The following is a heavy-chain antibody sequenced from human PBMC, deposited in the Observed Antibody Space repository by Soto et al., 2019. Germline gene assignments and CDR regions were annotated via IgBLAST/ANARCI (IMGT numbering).Heavy chain of an antibody. D-gene: IGHD2-15*01. V-gene: IGHV1-2*02. CDR1: GYTFTAYY. CDR3: ARSRGCSGGTCRPPYYYYGMDV. CDR2: INPNTGDT. Sequence: QVQLVQAGAEVKQPGASVKVSCKASGYTFTAYYIHWVRQAPGQGLEWMGWINPNTGDTSYAEEFQDGVTMTRDTSTSTAYMELTRLRFDDTAVYYCARSRGCSGGTCRPPYYYYGMDVWGQGTTVTVSS. J-gene: IGHJ6*02.